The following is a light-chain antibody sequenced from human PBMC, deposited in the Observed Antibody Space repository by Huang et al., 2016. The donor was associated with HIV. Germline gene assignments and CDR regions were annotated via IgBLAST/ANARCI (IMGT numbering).Light chain of an antibody. CDR1: QSLTST. Sequence: EIVMTQSPATLSLSPGEGATLSCRASQSLTSTLAGYQQKLGQAPRLIIYDTSTRATDVPARFSGSGSGTEFTLTISSLESEDFAVYYCQEYSSWPYTFGQGTKLEIK. CDR2: DTS. V-gene: IGKV3-15*01. J-gene: IGKJ2*01. CDR3: QEYSSWPYT.